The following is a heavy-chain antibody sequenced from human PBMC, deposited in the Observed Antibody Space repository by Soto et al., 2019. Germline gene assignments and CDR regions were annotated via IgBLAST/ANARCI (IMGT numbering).Heavy chain of an antibody. CDR1: GGSISSGGYY. V-gene: IGHV4-31*03. J-gene: IGHJ4*02. CDR2: INHSGST. D-gene: IGHD3-3*01. Sequence: SETLSLTCTVSGGSISSGGYYWSWIRQHPGKGLEWIGEINHSGSTNYNPSLKSRVTISVDTSKNQFSLKLSSVTAADTAVYYCARSGLRFLEWFKAYYFDYWGQGTLVTVSS. CDR3: ARSGLRFLEWFKAYYFDY.